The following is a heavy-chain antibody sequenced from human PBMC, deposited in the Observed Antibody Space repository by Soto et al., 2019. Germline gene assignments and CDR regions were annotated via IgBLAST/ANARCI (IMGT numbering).Heavy chain of an antibody. Sequence: GGSLRLSCAASGFTFSSYGMHWVRQAPGKGLEWVAVIWYDGSNKYYADSVKGRFTISRGNSKNTLYLQMNSLRAEDTAVSYYARDYGLQDGAAAGTPYHYYMDVWGKGTTVTVSS. CDR2: IWYDGSNK. D-gene: IGHD6-13*01. CDR1: GFTFSSYG. V-gene: IGHV3-33*08. CDR3: ARDYGLQDGAAAGTPYHYYMDV. J-gene: IGHJ6*03.